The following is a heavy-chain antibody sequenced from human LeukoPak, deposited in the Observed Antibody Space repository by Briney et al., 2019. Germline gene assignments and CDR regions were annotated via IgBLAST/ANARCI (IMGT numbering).Heavy chain of an antibody. V-gene: IGHV3-21*01. D-gene: IGHD3-10*01. CDR2: ISSSSSYI. CDR3: ARGRSYYGSGPAEYFQH. Sequence: GGSLRLSCAASGFTFSSYSMNWVRQAPGKGLEWVPSISSSSSYIYYADSVKGRFTISRDNAKNSLYLQMHSLRAEDTAVYYCARGRSYYGSGPAEYFQHWGQGTLVTVSS. CDR1: GFTFSSYS. J-gene: IGHJ1*01.